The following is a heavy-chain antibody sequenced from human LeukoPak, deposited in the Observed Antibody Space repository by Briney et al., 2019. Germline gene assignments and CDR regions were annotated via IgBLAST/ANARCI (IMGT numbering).Heavy chain of an antibody. D-gene: IGHD2-2*01. V-gene: IGHV1-46*01. J-gene: IGHJ6*02. CDR2: INHSGCST. CDR3: ARDSGIDCSSTSCYAEYYYYYGMDV. CDR1: GYTFTNYY. Sequence: ASVTVSCKASGYTFTNYYMHWVRQAPGQGLEGMGIINHSGCSTSYAQKFQGRVTMTRDTSTSTVYMELSSLRSEGTAVYYCARDSGIDCSSTSCYAEYYYYYGMDVWGQGTTVTVSS.